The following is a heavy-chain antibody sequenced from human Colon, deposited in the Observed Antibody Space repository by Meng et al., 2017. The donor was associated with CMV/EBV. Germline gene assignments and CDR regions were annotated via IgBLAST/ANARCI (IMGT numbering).Heavy chain of an antibody. D-gene: IGHD2-2*01. CDR1: GDTFSTHL. CDR3: VVVPAAIGPLGAFDI. Sequence: SVKVSCKVSGDTFSTHLISWVRQAPGQGLEWMGGIIPIFGTANYAQKFQGRVTITTDESTSTAYMELSSLRSEDTAVYYCVVVPAAIGPLGAFDIWGQGTMVTVSS. CDR2: IIPIFGTA. V-gene: IGHV1-69*05. J-gene: IGHJ3*02.